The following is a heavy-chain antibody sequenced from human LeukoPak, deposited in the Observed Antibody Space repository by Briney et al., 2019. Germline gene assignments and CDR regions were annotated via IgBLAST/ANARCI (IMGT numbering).Heavy chain of an antibody. D-gene: IGHD3-9*01. CDR2: ISGNGGNT. Sequence: GGSLRLSCAASGFTFNNYAMSWVRQAPGKGLEWVSLISGNGGNTYYADSVKGRFLISRDNSNDTLFLQMNSLRAEDTAVYYCAKLRYHIDYWGQGTLVTVSS. CDR3: AKLRYHIDY. CDR1: GFTFNNYA. J-gene: IGHJ4*02. V-gene: IGHV3-23*01.